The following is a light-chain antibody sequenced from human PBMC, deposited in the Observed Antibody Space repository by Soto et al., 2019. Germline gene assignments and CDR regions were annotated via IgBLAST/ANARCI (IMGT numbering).Light chain of an antibody. J-gene: IGLJ1*01. CDR2: EVN. Sequence: QSALTQPSSASGSPGQSVTISCTGTSSDVGGYKYVSWYQQHPGKAPKLMIFEVNKRPSGVPDRFSGSKSGNTASLTVSGLQAEDEADYYCNSYAGINNFGVFGTGTKVTVL. CDR1: SSDVGGYKY. CDR3: NSYAGINNFGV. V-gene: IGLV2-8*01.